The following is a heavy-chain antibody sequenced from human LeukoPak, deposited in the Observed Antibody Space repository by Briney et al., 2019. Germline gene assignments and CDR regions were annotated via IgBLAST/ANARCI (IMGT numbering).Heavy chain of an antibody. CDR3: AKGYHYDILTGYYDY. CDR1: GFTFDDYA. D-gene: IGHD3-9*01. V-gene: IGHV3-9*03. J-gene: IGHJ4*02. CDR2: ISWNSGSI. Sequence: GRSLRLSCAASGFTFDDYAMHWVRQAPGKGLEWVSGISWNSGSIGYADSVKGRFTISRDNAKNSLYLQMNSLRAEDMALYYCAKGYHYDILTGYYDYWGQGTLVTVSS.